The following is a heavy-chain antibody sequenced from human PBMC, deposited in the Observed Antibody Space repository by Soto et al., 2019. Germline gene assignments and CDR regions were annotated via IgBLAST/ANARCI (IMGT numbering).Heavy chain of an antibody. D-gene: IGHD3-22*01. J-gene: IGHJ4*02. CDR1: CFTFSNAW. CDR3: TPHSSGYYYPDY. V-gene: IGHV3-15*07. CDR2: IKSKTDGGTT. Sequence: GGSLRLSCAASCFTFSNAWINWVRQAPGKGLEWVGRIKSKTDGGTTDFAAPVKGRFTISRDDSKNTLYLQMNSLKTEDTAVYYFTPHSSGYYYPDYWGQGTLVTVPS.